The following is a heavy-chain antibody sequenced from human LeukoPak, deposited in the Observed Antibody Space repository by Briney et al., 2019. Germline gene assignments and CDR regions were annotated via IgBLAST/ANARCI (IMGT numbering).Heavy chain of an antibody. D-gene: IGHD4-17*01. CDR2: IRSKANSYAT. V-gene: IGHV3-73*01. CDR1: GFTFSGSA. CDR3: TTHDFGDRWYFDY. Sequence: GGSLRLSCAASGFTFSGSAMHWVRQASGKGLEWVGRIRSKANSYATAYAASVKGRFTISRDDSKNTAYLQMNSLKTEDTAVYFCTTHDFGDRWYFDYWGQGALVTVSS. J-gene: IGHJ4*02.